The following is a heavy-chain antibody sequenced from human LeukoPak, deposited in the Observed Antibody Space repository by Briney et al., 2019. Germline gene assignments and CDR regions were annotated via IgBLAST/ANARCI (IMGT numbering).Heavy chain of an antibody. J-gene: IGHJ5*02. V-gene: IGHV4-4*09. Sequence: SETLSPTCTVSGGSISSYYWSWIRQPPGKGLEWIGYIYTSGSTNYNPSLKSRVTISVDTSKNQFSLKLSSVTAADTAVYYCARSGSSSSLRFDPWGQGTLVTVSS. D-gene: IGHD6-6*01. CDR2: IYTSGST. CDR3: ARSGSSSSLRFDP. CDR1: GGSISSYY.